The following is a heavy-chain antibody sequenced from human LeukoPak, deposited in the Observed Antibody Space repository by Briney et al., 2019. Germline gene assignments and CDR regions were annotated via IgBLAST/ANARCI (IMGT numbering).Heavy chain of an antibody. J-gene: IGHJ4*02. CDR1: GYSISSGYY. CDR2: IYHSGST. Sequence: SETLSLTCAVFGYSISSGYYWGWIRQPPGKGLEWIGSIYHSGSTYYNPSLKSRVTISVDTSKNQFSLKLSSVTAADTAVYYCARLRGYSSFYFDYWGQGTLVTVSS. V-gene: IGHV4-38-2*01. D-gene: IGHD6-13*01. CDR3: ARLRGYSSFYFDY.